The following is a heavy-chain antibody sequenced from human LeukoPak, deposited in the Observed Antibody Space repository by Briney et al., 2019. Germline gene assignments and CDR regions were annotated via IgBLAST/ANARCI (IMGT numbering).Heavy chain of an antibody. D-gene: IGHD6-13*01. J-gene: IGHJ6*02. CDR3: AKGQGDQQLVLYYFYHGMDV. Sequence: PGGGPRLSCAASRFTFSSYAMSWVRQAPRKGLEWVSAISGSGGSTYYADSVKGRFTISRDNSKNTLYLRANSLRAEDTAVYYCAKGQGDQQLVLYYFYHGMDVWGQGTTVIVSS. CDR1: RFTFSSYA. V-gene: IGHV3-23*01. CDR2: ISGSGGST.